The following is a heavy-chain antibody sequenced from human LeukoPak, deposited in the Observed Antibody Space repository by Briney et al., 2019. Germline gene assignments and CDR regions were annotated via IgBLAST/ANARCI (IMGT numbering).Heavy chain of an antibody. V-gene: IGHV4-34*01. J-gene: IGHJ4*02. CDR3: ARGLIAARY. Sequence: PSETLSLTCAVYGGSFSGYYWSWIRQPPGNGLEWIGEINHSGSTNYNPSLKSRVTISVDTSKNQFSLKLSSVTAADTAVYYCARGLIAARYWGQGTLVTVSS. CDR1: GGSFSGYY. D-gene: IGHD6-25*01. CDR2: INHSGST.